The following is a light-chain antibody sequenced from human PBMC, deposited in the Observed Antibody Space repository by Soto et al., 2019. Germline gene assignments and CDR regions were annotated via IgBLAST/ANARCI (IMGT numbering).Light chain of an antibody. Sequence: QSVLTQPASVSGSPGQSITISCIGTSSDVGAYNYVSWYQQHPDKVPKLIINDVSNRPSGVSIRFSGSKSGNTASLIISELQAEDEADYYCTSYTTSSTYVFGTGNKLTVL. CDR2: DVS. V-gene: IGLV2-14*03. CDR3: TSYTTSSTYV. J-gene: IGLJ1*01. CDR1: SSDVGAYNY.